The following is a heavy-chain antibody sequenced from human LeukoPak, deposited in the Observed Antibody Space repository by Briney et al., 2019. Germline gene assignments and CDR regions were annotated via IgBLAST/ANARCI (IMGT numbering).Heavy chain of an antibody. Sequence: GGSLRLSCAASGFTFSTYWMTWVRQAPGKGLEWVSAISGSGGSTYYADSVKGRFTISRDNSKNTLYLQMNSLRAEDTAVYYCAKAMLRSPPFDYWGQGTLVTVSS. J-gene: IGHJ4*02. CDR2: ISGSGGST. V-gene: IGHV3-23*01. D-gene: IGHD2-8*01. CDR3: AKAMLRSPPFDY. CDR1: GFTFSTYW.